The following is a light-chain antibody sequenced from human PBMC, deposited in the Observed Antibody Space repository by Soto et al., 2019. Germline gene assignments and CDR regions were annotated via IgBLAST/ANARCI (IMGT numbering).Light chain of an antibody. J-gene: IGKJ1*01. CDR2: GAS. Sequence: EIVMTQSPATLSVSPGERATLSCRASQSVSSDLAWYHQKPGQAPRLLIYGASTGATGIPARFSGSGSGTEFTLTISSLQSEDFAVYYCQQYNNWPRTFGQGTKVDIK. CDR3: QQYNNWPRT. CDR1: QSVSSD. V-gene: IGKV3-15*01.